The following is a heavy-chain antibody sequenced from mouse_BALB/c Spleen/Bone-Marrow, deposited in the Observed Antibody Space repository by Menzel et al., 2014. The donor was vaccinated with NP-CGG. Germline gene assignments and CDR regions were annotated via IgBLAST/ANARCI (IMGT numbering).Heavy chain of an antibody. Sequence: VQLQQSGPELVKPGASVKISCKAPGYSFTGYYMHWVEQSHGNSLDWIGYIYPYNGVSSYNQKFKGKATLTVDKSSSTAYMELRSLTSDDSAVYYCESRGEYFDVWGAGTTVTVSS. J-gene: IGHJ1*01. CDR1: GYSFTGYY. CDR2: IYPYNGVS. CDR3: ESRGEYFDV. V-gene: IGHV1-31*01.